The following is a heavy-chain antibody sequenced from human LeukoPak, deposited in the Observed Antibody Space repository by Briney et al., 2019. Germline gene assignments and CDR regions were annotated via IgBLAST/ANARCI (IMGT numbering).Heavy chain of an antibody. CDR3: ARDYPSDVYYYMDV. Sequence: RGSLRLSCAASGFNFDFYRMSWVRQAPGKGLEWVSSISSSGDLIYGADSVKGRFTISRDNAKKSLYLQMNSLRAEDTAVYYCARDYPSDVYYYMDVWGIGTTVTVSS. CDR2: ISSSGDLI. V-gene: IGHV3-21*01. D-gene: IGHD3-16*02. CDR1: GFNFDFYR. J-gene: IGHJ6*03.